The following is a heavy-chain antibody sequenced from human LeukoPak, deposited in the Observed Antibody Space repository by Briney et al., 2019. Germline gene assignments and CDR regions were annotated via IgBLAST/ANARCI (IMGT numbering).Heavy chain of an antibody. CDR2: IYYSGST. J-gene: IGHJ4*02. D-gene: IGHD4-23*01. Sequence: SETLSLTCTVSGGSISSYYWSWIRQPPGKGLEWIGYIYYSGSTNYNPSLKSRVTISVDTSKNQFSLKLSSVTAADTAVYYCAANDYGGKVDYWGQGTLVTVSS. V-gene: IGHV4-59*01. CDR1: GGSISSYY. CDR3: AANDYGGKVDY.